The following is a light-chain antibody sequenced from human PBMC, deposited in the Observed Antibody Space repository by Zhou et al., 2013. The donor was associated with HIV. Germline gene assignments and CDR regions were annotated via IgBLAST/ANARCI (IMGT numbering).Light chain of an antibody. J-gene: IGKJ2*02. CDR3: QQPGT. Sequence: EIVLTQSPGTLSLSPGESATLSCRASQSVSSSYLAWYQQKPGQTPRLLIYGASSRATDIPDRFSGSGSGTDFTLTISRLEPEDFAVYYCQQPGTFGQGTKLEIK. V-gene: IGKV3-20*01. CDR1: QSVSSSY. CDR2: GAS.